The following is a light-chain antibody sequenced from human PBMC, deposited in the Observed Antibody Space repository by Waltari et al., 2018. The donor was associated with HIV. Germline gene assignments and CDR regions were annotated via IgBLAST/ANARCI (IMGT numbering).Light chain of an antibody. CDR1: KLGDKY. J-gene: IGLJ2*01. CDR3: QAWDSSTVE. CDR2: QDS. V-gene: IGLV3-1*01. Sequence: SYELTQPPSVSVSPGQTASITCSGGKLGDKYACWYQQKPGQSPVLVIYQDSKRPSGVPALFSGSNSGNTATLTICGTQAMDEADYYCQAWDSSTVEFGGGTKLTVL.